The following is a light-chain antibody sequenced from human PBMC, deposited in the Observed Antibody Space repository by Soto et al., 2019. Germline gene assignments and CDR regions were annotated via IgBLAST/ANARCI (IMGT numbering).Light chain of an antibody. Sequence: EIVLTQSPGTLSVSPGERATLSCRASQTISSNNLAWYQQKPGQAPSLLIYGTSSRATGIPDRFSGSGSGTDLTLTISRLEPDDSAMYYCQQFGSWTFGQGTKVEI. CDR2: GTS. CDR1: QTISSNN. CDR3: QQFGSWT. V-gene: IGKV3-20*01. J-gene: IGKJ1*01.